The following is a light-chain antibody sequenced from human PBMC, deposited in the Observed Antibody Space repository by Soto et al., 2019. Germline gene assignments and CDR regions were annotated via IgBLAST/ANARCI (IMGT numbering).Light chain of an antibody. V-gene: IGKV2-30*01. CDR1: KSLVSSDGNTY. CDR2: KVS. Sequence: DVVMTQSPLSLPVTLGQPASISCRSSKSLVSSDGNTYLNWYQQRPDQSPRRLIYKVSNGDSGVPDRFSGSRSGTDFTLKISSVEAEDVGVYYGRQATRWPYTLGQGTKQEIK. J-gene: IGKJ2*01. CDR3: RQATRWPYT.